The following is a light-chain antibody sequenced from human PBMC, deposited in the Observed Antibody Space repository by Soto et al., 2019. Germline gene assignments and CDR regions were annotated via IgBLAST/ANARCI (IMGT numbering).Light chain of an antibody. CDR3: SSYTGSSTLVV. V-gene: IGLV2-18*02. CDR2: DVS. Sequence: QSALTQPPSVSGSPGQSVTISCTGTSSDVGRYNHVSWYQQPPGTAPKLMIYDVSNRPSGVPDRFSGSKSGNTASLTISGLQAEDEADYYCSSYTGSSTLVVFGGGTKPTVL. J-gene: IGLJ2*01. CDR1: SSDVGRYNH.